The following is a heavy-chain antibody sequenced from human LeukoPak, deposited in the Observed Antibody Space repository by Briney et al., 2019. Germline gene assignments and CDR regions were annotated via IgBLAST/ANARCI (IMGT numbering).Heavy chain of an antibody. CDR1: GYTFTNYW. J-gene: IGHJ4*02. Sequence: GESLKISCKGSGYTFTNYWIGWVRQMPGKGLEWIGIIYPGDSDTRYSPSFQGQVTISADKSISTAYLQWSSLKASDTAMYYCARGMSSGWSGADYWGQGTLVTVSS. CDR3: ARGMSSGWSGADY. V-gene: IGHV5-51*01. D-gene: IGHD6-19*01. CDR2: IYPGDSDT.